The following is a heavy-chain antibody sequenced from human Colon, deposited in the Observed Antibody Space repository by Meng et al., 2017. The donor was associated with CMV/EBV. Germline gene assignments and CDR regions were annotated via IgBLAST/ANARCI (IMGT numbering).Heavy chain of an antibody. CDR2: IYPADSDT. D-gene: IGHD6-6*01. Sequence: GGSLRLSCAASGFTFSSYWMSWVRQAPGKGLEWMGIIYPADSDTRYSPSFQGQVTFSVDKSIDTAYLEWSSLKASDTAMYYCATSLLVLPASVRPNHFDSWGQGTLVTVSS. CDR1: GFTFSSYW. CDR3: ATSLLVLPASVRPNHFDS. J-gene: IGHJ4*02. V-gene: IGHV5-51*01.